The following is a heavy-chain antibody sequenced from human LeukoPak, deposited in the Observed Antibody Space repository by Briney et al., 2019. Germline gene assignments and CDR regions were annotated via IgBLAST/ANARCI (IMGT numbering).Heavy chain of an antibody. CDR3: ARYDSRGSGSTQLEY. Sequence: PAETLSLTCAVSGYSISIAYYWGWLRQPPGKGLEWIGRIFRGGSTSYNPSLKSRLTMSMDTSKNQFSLQLTSVTAADTAVYYCARYDSRGSGSTQLEYWGQGILVTISS. CDR2: IFRGGST. J-gene: IGHJ4*02. CDR1: GYSISIAYY. V-gene: IGHV4-38-2*01. D-gene: IGHD3-3*01.